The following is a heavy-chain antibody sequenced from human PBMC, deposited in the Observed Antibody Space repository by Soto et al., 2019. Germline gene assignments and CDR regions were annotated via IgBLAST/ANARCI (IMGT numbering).Heavy chain of an antibody. Sequence: QVQLVQSGAEVKKPGASVKVSCKASGYTFTSYYMHWVRQAPGQGLEWMGIINPSGGSTSYAQKFQGRVTMTRDTSTSTVYRELSILRSEDTAVYYCARYPAVSEVNWSGYLYYFDYWGQGTLVTVSS. J-gene: IGHJ4*02. CDR3: ARYPAVSEVNWSGYLYYFDY. V-gene: IGHV1-46*01. CDR1: GYTFTSYY. D-gene: IGHD3-3*01. CDR2: INPSGGST.